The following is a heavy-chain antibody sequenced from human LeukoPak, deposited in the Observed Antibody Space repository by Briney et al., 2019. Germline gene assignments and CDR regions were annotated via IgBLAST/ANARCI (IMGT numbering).Heavy chain of an antibody. CDR2: ISPSGAST. CDR1: GYTFTSYY. D-gene: IGHD4-17*01. CDR3: ARVKREDYGDYAVAFDI. J-gene: IGHJ3*02. Sequence: GASVKVSCKASGYTFTSYYVHWVRQAPGQGLEWMGIISPSGASTSYAQKFQGRVTMTRDMSTSTVYMELSSLRSEDTAVYYCARVKREDYGDYAVAFDIWGQGTMVTVSS. V-gene: IGHV1-46*01.